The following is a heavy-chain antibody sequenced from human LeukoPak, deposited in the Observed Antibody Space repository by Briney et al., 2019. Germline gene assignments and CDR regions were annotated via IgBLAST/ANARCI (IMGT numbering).Heavy chain of an antibody. CDR1: GFTFSRYP. V-gene: IGHV3-48*04. D-gene: IGHD3-16*01. CDR2: ISTSGTNI. J-gene: IGHJ4*02. Sequence: PGGTLRLSCATSGFTFSRYPMSWVRQAPGRGLGWVSYISTSGTNIYYADSVKGRFTISRDNAKNSLFLQMNSLRAEDTAVYYCARGHYGLDYWGQGSLVTVSS. CDR3: ARGHYGLDY.